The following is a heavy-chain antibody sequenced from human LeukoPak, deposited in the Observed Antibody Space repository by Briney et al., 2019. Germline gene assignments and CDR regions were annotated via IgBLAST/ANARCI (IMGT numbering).Heavy chain of an antibody. V-gene: IGHV1-2*02. J-gene: IGHJ4*02. CDR2: INPHSGGT. Sequence: ASVKVSCKSSGYTFTGYYMHWVRQAPGQGLEWMGWINPHSGGTNYALKFQGRVTMTRDTSISTAYMDLSRLRFDDTAVYYCARTAAYYGEPEMTFDYSGQGTLVTVSS. D-gene: IGHD4-17*01. CDR3: ARTAAYYGEPEMTFDY. CDR1: GYTFTGYY.